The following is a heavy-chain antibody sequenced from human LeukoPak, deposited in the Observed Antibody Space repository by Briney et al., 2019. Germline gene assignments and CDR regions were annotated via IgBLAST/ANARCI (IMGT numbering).Heavy chain of an antibody. CDR2: ISYTGNT. J-gene: IGHJ5*02. D-gene: IGHD4-23*01. Sequence: SETLSLTCTVFGGSISKTNHYWGWIRQPPGKRLEWIGTISYTGNTFPNPSLTSRVTLSMDKSKNQFSLNLTSVTAADTALYSCHGGQLWFDPWGQGTLVSVSS. CDR3: HGGQLWFDP. CDR1: GGSISKTNHY. V-gene: IGHV4-39*01.